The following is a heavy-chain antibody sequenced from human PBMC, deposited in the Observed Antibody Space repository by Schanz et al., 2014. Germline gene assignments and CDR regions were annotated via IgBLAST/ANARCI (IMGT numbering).Heavy chain of an antibody. V-gene: IGHV3-66*01. J-gene: IGHJ4*02. CDR3: ARIGGSVFDY. CDR2: INTGVNT. CDR1: GFSFSDHA. D-gene: IGHD3-10*01. Sequence: EVELVESGGGLVQPGGSLRLSCAASGFSFSDHAMDWVRQAPGKGLEWVSAINTGVNTYYADSVKGRFTISRDNSKNSLYLQMNSLRAEDTAVYYCARIGGSVFDYWAQGTLVTVSS.